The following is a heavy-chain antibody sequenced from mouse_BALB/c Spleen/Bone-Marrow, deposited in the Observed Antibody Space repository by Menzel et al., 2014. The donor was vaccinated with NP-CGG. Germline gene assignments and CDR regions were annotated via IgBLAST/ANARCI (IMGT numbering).Heavy chain of an antibody. V-gene: IGHV5-12-2*01. CDR3: TRHGEVRRFYYALDY. D-gene: IGHD2-14*01. J-gene: IGHJ4*01. CDR2: ISNGGGST. Sequence: EVKLVESGGGLVQPGGSLKLSCTASGFTFSSYSMSWVRQTPKKRLEWVAYISNGGGSTYYPDAVKGRFTISRDNAKNSLYLQMSSLKSEDTAMYYCTRHGEVRRFYYALDYWGQGTSVTVSS. CDR1: GFTFSSYS.